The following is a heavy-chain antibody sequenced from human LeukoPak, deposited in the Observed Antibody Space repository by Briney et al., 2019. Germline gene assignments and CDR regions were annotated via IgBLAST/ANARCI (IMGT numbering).Heavy chain of an antibody. J-gene: IGHJ4*02. Sequence: SGGSLRLSCAASGFTFSDYYMSWIRQAPGKGLEWVSYISSSGSTVYYADSVKGRFTISRDNAKNSLYLQMNSLRAEDTAVYYCARDLRAGGWFGELRFDYWGQGTLVTVSS. CDR3: ARDLRAGGWFGELRFDY. D-gene: IGHD3-10*01. V-gene: IGHV3-11*01. CDR1: GFTFSDYY. CDR2: ISSSGSTV.